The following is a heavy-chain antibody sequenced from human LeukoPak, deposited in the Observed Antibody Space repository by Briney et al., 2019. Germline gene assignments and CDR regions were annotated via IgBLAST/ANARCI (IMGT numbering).Heavy chain of an antibody. J-gene: IGHJ5*02. CDR1: GGSISSGGYY. D-gene: IGHD6-13*01. CDR2: IYYSGST. V-gene: IGHV4-31*03. CDR3: ARLADYNIAAPAVNWFDP. Sequence: PSQTLSLTCTVSGGSISSGGYYWSWIRQHPGKGLEWIGYIYYSGSTYYNPSLKSRVTISVDTSKNQFSLKLSSVTAADTAVYYCARLADYNIAAPAVNWFDPWGQGTLVTVSS.